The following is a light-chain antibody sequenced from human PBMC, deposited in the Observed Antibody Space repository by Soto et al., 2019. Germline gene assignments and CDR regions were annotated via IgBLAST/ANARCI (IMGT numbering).Light chain of an antibody. J-gene: IGLJ1*01. CDR3: YSYTSSSTYV. CDR1: SSDVGGYNR. Sequence: QSALTQPPSVSGSPGQSVTISCTGTSSDVGGYNRVSWYQQPPGTAPKLVIYEVIHRPSGVPARFSGSKSGNTASLTISGLQAEDEADYYCYSYTSSSTYVFGTGTKVT. CDR2: EVI. V-gene: IGLV2-18*02.